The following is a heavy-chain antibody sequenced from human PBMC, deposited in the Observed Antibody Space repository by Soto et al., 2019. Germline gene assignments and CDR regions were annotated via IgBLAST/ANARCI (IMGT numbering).Heavy chain of an antibody. CDR3: AHAKDIVVVPAAMDYYYYYMDV. J-gene: IGHJ6*03. V-gene: IGHV1-69*02. CDR2: IIPILGIA. CDR1: GGTFSSYT. D-gene: IGHD2-2*01. Sequence: SVKVSCKASGGTFSSYTISWVRQAPGQGLEWMGRIIPILGIANYAQKFQGRVTITADKSTSTAYMELSSLRSEDTAVYYCAHAKDIVVVPAAMDYYYYYMDVWGKGTTVTVSS.